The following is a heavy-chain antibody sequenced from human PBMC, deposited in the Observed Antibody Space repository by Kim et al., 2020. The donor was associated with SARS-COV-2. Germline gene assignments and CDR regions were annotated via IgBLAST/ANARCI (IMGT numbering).Heavy chain of an antibody. CDR2: GTT. J-gene: IGHJ4*02. D-gene: IGHD4-17*01. CDR3: TTVTTTGDY. V-gene: IGHV3-49*02. Sequence: GTTEYAASVKGRFTISRDDSKSIAYLQMNSLKTEDTAVYYCTTVTTTGDYWGQGTLVTVSS.